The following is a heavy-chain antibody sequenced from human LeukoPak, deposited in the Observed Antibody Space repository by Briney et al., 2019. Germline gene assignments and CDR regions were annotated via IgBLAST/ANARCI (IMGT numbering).Heavy chain of an antibody. CDR3: AKLQSRGSGGWYVC. CDR1: GFTFSSYA. V-gene: IGHV3-23*01. CDR2: ISGSGGST. J-gene: IGHJ5*01. D-gene: IGHD2-15*01. Sequence: GGSLRLSCAASGFTFSSYAMSWVRQAPGKGLEWVSAISGSGGSTYYADSVKGRFTISRDNSKNTLYLQMNSLRAEDTAVYYCAKLQSRGSGGWYVCWGQGTLVTVSS.